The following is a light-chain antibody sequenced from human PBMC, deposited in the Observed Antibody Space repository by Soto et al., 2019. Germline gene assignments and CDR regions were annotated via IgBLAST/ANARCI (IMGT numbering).Light chain of an antibody. CDR1: QSVSSSY. V-gene: IGKV3-20*01. Sequence: EIMLTQSPGTLSLSPGERATFSCRASQSVSSSYLAWYQQKPGQAPKVLIYRASSRATGIPDRFSGSGSGTDFTLTISRLEPEDFAVYYCQQYGSSPLTFGGGTKVEIK. J-gene: IGKJ4*01. CDR2: RAS. CDR3: QQYGSSPLT.